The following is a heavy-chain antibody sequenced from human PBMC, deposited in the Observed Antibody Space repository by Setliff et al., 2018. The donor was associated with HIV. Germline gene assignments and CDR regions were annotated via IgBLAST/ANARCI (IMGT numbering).Heavy chain of an antibody. CDR1: GFTFSSYA. Sequence: GGSLRLSCAASGFTFSSYAMHWVRQAPGKGLEWVAVIPYDGSNKYSADSVKGRFTISRDNSKNTLYLQMNGLRAEDTAVYYCATRRMGHFDYWGQGTLVTVSS. CDR3: ATRRMGHFDY. J-gene: IGHJ4*02. V-gene: IGHV3-30*04. CDR2: IPYDGSNK.